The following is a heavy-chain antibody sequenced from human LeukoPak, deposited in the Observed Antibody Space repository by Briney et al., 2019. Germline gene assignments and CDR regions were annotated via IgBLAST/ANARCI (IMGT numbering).Heavy chain of an antibody. Sequence: GRSLRLSCAASGFTFSSYGMHWVRQAPGKGLEWVAVIWYDGSNKYYADSVKGRFTISRDNSKNALYLQMNSLRAEDTAVYYCARDRVVGKYYFDYWGQGTLVTVSS. D-gene: IGHD2-2*01. V-gene: IGHV3-33*01. CDR2: IWYDGSNK. CDR1: GFTFSSYG. J-gene: IGHJ4*02. CDR3: ARDRVVGKYYFDY.